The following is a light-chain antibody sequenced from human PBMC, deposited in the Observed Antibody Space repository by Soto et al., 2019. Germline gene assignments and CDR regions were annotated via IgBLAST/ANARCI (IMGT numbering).Light chain of an antibody. CDR1: QSVITS. CDR2: DAS. Sequence: EIVLTQSPATLSLSPGERAILSCRASQSVITSLAWYQQKPGQAPRLLIYDASNRATGIPARFSGSGSGTDFTLTISSLEPEDFAVYYCQQRRNWPPWEFPVGPGTKLDIK. CDR3: QQRRNWPPWEFP. V-gene: IGKV3-11*01. J-gene: IGKJ3*01.